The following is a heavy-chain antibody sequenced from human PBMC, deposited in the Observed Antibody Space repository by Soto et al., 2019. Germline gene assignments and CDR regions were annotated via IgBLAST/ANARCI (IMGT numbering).Heavy chain of an antibody. V-gene: IGHV4-31*03. Sequence: QVQLQESGPGLVKPSQTLSLTCTVSGGSISSGGYYWSWIRQHPGKGLEWIGYIYYSGSTYYNPSLKSRVTISVDTSKTQFSLKLSSVTAADTAVYYCARDGHDFWSGYYASWGQGTLVTVSS. CDR1: GGSISSGGYY. J-gene: IGHJ4*02. CDR2: IYYSGST. CDR3: ARDGHDFWSGYYAS. D-gene: IGHD3-3*01.